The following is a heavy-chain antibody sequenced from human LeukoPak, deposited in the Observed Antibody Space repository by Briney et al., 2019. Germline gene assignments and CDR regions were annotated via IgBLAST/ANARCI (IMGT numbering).Heavy chain of an antibody. D-gene: IGHD3-3*01. V-gene: IGHV1-2*02. Sequence: ASVKVSCKTSGYTFTDYYIHWVRQAPGQGPEWMGWIDPRSGGTIFAQKFQGRVTITRNTSISTAYMELSSLRSEDTAVYYCARNPGYYDFWSGYSTLEFDPWGQGTLVTVSS. J-gene: IGHJ5*02. CDR1: GYTFTDYY. CDR3: ARNPGYYDFWSGYSTLEFDP. CDR2: IDPRSGGT.